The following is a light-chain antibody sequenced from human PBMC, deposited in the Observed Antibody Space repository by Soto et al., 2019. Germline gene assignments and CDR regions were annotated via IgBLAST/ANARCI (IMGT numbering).Light chain of an antibody. CDR1: ESIYSW. CDR3: QEYNTNSRT. J-gene: IGKJ1*01. CDR2: KTS. V-gene: IGKV1-5*03. Sequence: IQMTQSPSTLSASVGDTLTITCRASESIYSWLAWYKQIPGKAPQLLIYKTSPLQGGVPSRFSGSGSGAEYPLTISSLQPDDFATYYCQEYNTNSRTCGQGTRVENK.